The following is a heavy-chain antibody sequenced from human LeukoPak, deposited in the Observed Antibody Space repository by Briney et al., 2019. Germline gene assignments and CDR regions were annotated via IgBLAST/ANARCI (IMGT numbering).Heavy chain of an antibody. CDR1: GYTFTNYA. J-gene: IGHJ6*02. CDR3: ARGLKSGDYVDYYYYAMEV. V-gene: IGHV1-18*01. D-gene: IGHD3-16*01. CDR2: ISPYNGNT. Sequence: GASVKVSCKASGYTFTNYAITWVRRAPGQGLEWMGWISPYNGNTNYAQKFQGRVTMTTETSTSTAYMELRSLRYDDTAVYYCARGLKSGDYVDYYYYAMEVWGQGTTVTVSS.